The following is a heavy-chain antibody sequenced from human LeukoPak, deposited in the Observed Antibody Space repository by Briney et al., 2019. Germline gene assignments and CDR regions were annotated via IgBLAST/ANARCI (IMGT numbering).Heavy chain of an antibody. CDR2: ISYDGSNK. CDR3: AGRSATVTTRDY. V-gene: IGHV3-30*03. CDR1: GFTFSSYG. J-gene: IGHJ4*02. D-gene: IGHD4-17*01. Sequence: GGSLRLSCAASGFTFSSYGMHWVRQAPGKGLEWVAVISYDGSNKYYADSVKGRFTISRDNSKDTLYLQMNSLRAEDTAVYYCAGRSATVTTRDYWGQGTLVTVSS.